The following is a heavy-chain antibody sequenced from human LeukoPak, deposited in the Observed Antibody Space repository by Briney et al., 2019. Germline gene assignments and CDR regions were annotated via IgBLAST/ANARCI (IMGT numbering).Heavy chain of an antibody. D-gene: IGHD3-22*01. J-gene: IGHJ4*02. CDR3: ARDRAGSSGSIPFDY. CDR2: ISYDGSNK. V-gene: IGHV3-30*03. CDR1: GFTFSSYG. Sequence: GRSLRLSCAASGFTFSSYGMHWVRQAPGKGLEWVAVISYDGSNKYYADSVKGRFTISRDNAKNSLYLQMNSLRADDTAVYYCARDRAGSSGSIPFDYWGQGTLVTVSS.